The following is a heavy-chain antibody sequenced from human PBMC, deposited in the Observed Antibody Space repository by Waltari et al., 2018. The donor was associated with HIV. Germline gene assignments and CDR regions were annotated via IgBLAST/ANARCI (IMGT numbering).Heavy chain of an antibody. CDR2: VSAYKGNT. CDR3: ARDRPGSGSYYNKIDY. D-gene: IGHD3-10*01. J-gene: IGHJ4*02. CDR1: GYTFTSYG. Sequence: QVQLVQSGAEVKKPGASVKVSCKASGYTFTSYGISWVRQAPGQGLEWMGWVSAYKGNTNEAQKLQGRGTMTTDTSTSTAYMELRSLRSDDPAVYYCARDRPGSGSYYNKIDYWGQGTLVTVSS. V-gene: IGHV1-18*01.